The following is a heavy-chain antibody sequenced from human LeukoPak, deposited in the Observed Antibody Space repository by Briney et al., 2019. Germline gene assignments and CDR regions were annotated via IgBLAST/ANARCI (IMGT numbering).Heavy chain of an antibody. D-gene: IGHD6-13*01. CDR1: GGSFSGYY. CDR3: ARGRRSSSSGFKDYYYYGMDV. J-gene: IGHJ6*02. CDR2: INHSGST. Sequence: PSETLSLTCAVYGGSFSGYYWSWIRQPPGKGLEWIGEINHSGSTNYNPSLKSRVTISVDTSKNQFSLKLSSVTAADTAVYYCARGRRSSSSGFKDYYYYGMDVWGQGATVTVSS. V-gene: IGHV4-34*01.